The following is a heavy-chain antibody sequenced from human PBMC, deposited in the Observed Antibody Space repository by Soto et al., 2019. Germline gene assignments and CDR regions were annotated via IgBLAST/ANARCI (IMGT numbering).Heavy chain of an antibody. V-gene: IGHV3-23*01. D-gene: IGHD6-13*01. J-gene: IGHJ5*02. Sequence: EVQLLESGGGLVQPGGSLRLSCAASGFTFSSYAMSWVRQAPGKGLEWVSAISGSGCSTYYADSVKGPFTISRDNSKTTLYLQMNSLRAEDTAVYYCANGSAGAARVRWFDPWGQGTLVTVSS. CDR1: GFTFSSYA. CDR2: ISGSGCST. CDR3: ANGSAGAARVRWFDP.